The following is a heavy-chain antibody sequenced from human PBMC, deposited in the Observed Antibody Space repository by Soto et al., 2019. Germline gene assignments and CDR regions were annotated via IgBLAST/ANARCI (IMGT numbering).Heavy chain of an antibody. CDR3: AKALAYCSGGSCYWYFDL. J-gene: IGHJ2*01. Sequence: GGSLRLSCAASGFTFSSYAMSWVRQAPGKGLEWVSAISGSGGSTYYADSVKGRFTISRDNSENTLYLQMNSLRAEDTAVYYCAKALAYCSGGSCYWYFDLWGRGTLVTVSS. CDR1: GFTFSSYA. V-gene: IGHV3-23*01. D-gene: IGHD2-15*01. CDR2: ISGSGGST.